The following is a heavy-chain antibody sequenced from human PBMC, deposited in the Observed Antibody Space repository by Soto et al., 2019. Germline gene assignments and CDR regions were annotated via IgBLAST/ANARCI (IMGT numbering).Heavy chain of an antibody. CDR2: ISYDDGSNK. J-gene: IGHJ4*02. CDR3: ARTTAVSGTPEFDY. CDR1: GFTFSSYN. D-gene: IGHD6-19*01. Sequence: QVQLVESGGGVVQPGRSLRLSCAASGFTFSSYNMHWVRQAPGKGLEWVTVISYDDGSNKSYADSVKGRFTISRDNSKNTLDLQMNSLRAEDTAVYYCARTTAVSGTPEFDYWGQGTLVTVSS. V-gene: IGHV3-30-3*01.